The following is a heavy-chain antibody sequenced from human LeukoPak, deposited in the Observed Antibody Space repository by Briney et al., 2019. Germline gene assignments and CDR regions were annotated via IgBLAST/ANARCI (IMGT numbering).Heavy chain of an antibody. D-gene: IGHD2-21*01. CDR2: ISSSSSYI. J-gene: IGHJ6*03. V-gene: IGHV3-21*01. CDR1: GFTFSRYS. Sequence: PGGSLRLSCAASGFTFSRYSMNWVRQAPGKGLEWVSSISSSSSYIYYADSVKGRFTISRDNAKNSLYLQMNSLRAEDTAVYYCARVEVIAANSLFYYYMDVWGKGTTVTVSS. CDR3: ARVEVIAANSLFYYYMDV.